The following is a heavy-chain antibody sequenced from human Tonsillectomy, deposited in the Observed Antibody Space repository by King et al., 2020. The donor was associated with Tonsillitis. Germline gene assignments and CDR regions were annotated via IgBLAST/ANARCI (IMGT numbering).Heavy chain of an antibody. CDR2: SYARGDT. V-gene: IGHV4-4*07. Sequence: VQLQESGPGLVKASGTPSLTCTVSGGSISSYYLTWVRQPAGKGLEWIWRSYARGDTNYDPPLHCRVTMSVDTSKNQFSLRLCAVTAADTAVYYCARDKGGSSSYYTPVDHWGQGTLVTVSS. CDR3: ARDKGGSSSYYTPVDH. CDR1: GGSISSYY. D-gene: IGHD3-22*01. J-gene: IGHJ4*02.